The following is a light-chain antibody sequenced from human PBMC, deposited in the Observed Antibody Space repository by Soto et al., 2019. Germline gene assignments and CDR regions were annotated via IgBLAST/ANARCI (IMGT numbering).Light chain of an antibody. Sequence: EIVMTQSPATLSVSPGERSTRSCRASQSVSNNLAWYQQKPGQAPRLLIYGASTRATGIPARFSGSGSGTDFTLTISRLEPEDFAVYFCQQYGSSPTTFGQGTKVDI. CDR3: QQYGSSPTT. CDR2: GAS. V-gene: IGKV3-15*01. CDR1: QSVSNN. J-gene: IGKJ1*01.